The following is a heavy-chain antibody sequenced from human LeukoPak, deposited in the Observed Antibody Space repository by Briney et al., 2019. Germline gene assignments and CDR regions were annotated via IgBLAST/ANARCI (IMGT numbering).Heavy chain of an antibody. Sequence: PSETLSLTCTVSGGSISSSSYYWGWIRQPPGKGLEWIGGIYYSRSTYYNSSLKSRVTISVDTSKNQFSLTLSSVTAADTAVYYCARHGYCSGGSCPNWFDPWGQGTLVTVSS. D-gene: IGHD2-15*01. CDR1: GGSISSSSYY. J-gene: IGHJ5*02. CDR3: ARHGYCSGGSCPNWFDP. V-gene: IGHV4-39*01. CDR2: IYYSRST.